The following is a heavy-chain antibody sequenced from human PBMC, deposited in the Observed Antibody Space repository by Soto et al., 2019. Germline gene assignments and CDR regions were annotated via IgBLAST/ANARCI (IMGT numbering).Heavy chain of an antibody. J-gene: IGHJ6*02. CDR2: IYSGGST. V-gene: IGHV3-53*02. D-gene: IGHD6-13*01. CDR3: ARAPRDIAAAGPIYYYGMDV. Sequence: EVQLVETGGGLIQPGGSLRLSCAASGFTVSSHYMSWVRQAPGKGLEWVSVIYSGGSTYYADSVKGRFTISRDNSKNTLYLQMNSLRAEDTAVYYCARAPRDIAAAGPIYYYGMDVWGQGTTVTVSS. CDR1: GFTVSSHY.